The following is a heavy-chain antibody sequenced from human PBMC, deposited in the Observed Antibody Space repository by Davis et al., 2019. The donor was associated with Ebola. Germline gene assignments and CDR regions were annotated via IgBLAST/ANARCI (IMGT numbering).Heavy chain of an antibody. Sequence: ESLKISCKDSGNSFSSHWIGWVRQMPGKGLEWMGIIYTGDSDTRYSPSFRGQVTISADKSIKTAFLQWSSLKASDTAIYYCATLRRTITGMDDGFDIWGQGTMVTVSS. CDR2: IYTGDSDT. D-gene: IGHD1-20*01. CDR3: ATLRRTITGMDDGFDI. V-gene: IGHV5-51*01. CDR1: GNSFSSHW. J-gene: IGHJ3*02.